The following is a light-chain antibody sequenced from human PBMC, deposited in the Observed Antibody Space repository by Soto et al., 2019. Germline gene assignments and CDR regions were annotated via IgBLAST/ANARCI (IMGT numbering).Light chain of an antibody. J-gene: IGLJ2*01. CDR3: QTWGTGTGMV. CDR1: SGHSSYA. V-gene: IGLV4-69*01. CDR2: LNSDGSH. Sequence: QSVLTQSPSASASLGASVKLTCTLSSGHSSYAIAWHQQQPEKGPRYLMKLNSDGSHSKGDGIPDRFSGSSSGAERYLTISSLQSEDEADYYCQTWGTGTGMVFGGGTKLTVL.